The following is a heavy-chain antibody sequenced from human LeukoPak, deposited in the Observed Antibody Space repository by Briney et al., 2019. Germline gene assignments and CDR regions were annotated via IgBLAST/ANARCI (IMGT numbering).Heavy chain of an antibody. Sequence: IKQGGREEKYVGSVKGRFAISRDDAKSTLYLQMDSLSGDDTAVYYCARLYEEFDYWGQGTLVTVSS. D-gene: IGHD5/OR15-5a*01. J-gene: IGHJ4*02. CDR2: IKQGGREE. V-gene: IGHV3-7*03. CDR3: ARLYEEFDY.